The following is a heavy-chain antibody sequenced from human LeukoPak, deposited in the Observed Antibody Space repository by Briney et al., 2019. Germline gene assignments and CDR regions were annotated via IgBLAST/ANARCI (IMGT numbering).Heavy chain of an antibody. CDR1: GYTFTGYY. CDR2: INPNSGGT. Sequence: EASVKVSRKASGYTFTGYYMHWVRQAPGQGLEWMGWINPNSGGTNYAQKFQGRVTMTRDTSISTAYMELSRLRSDDTAVYYCARDTRPSSWYLYWGQGTLVTVSS. J-gene: IGHJ4*02. CDR3: ARDTRPSSWYLY. V-gene: IGHV1-2*02. D-gene: IGHD6-13*01.